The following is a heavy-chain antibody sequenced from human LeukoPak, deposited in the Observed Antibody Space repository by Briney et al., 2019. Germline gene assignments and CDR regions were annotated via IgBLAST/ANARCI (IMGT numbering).Heavy chain of an antibody. CDR2: ISWNSGSI. CDR3: AKQLSRTMVRGVIITGPQDAFDI. D-gene: IGHD3-10*01. CDR1: GFTFDDYA. Sequence: GRSLRLSGAASGFTFDDYAMHWVRQAPGKGLEWVSGISWNSGSIGYADSVKGRFTISRDNAKNSLYLQMNSLRAEDMALYYCAKQLSRTMVRGVIITGPQDAFDIWGQGTMVTVSS. V-gene: IGHV3-9*03. J-gene: IGHJ3*02.